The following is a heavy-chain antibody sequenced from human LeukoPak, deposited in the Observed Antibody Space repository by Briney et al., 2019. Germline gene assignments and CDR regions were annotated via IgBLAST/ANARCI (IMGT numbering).Heavy chain of an antibody. V-gene: IGHV3-11*06. Sequence: GGSLRLSCAASGFTFSDYYMSWIRQAPGKGLEWVSYISSSSSYTNYADSVKGRFTISRDNAKNSLYLQMNSLRAEDAAVYYCARGGGYSSSWYWGQGTLVTVSS. J-gene: IGHJ4*02. CDR2: ISSSSSYT. CDR1: GFTFSDYY. CDR3: ARGGGYSSSWY. D-gene: IGHD6-13*01.